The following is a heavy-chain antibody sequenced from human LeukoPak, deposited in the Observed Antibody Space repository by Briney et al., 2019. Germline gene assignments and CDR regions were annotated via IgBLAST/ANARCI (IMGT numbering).Heavy chain of an antibody. D-gene: IGHD6-13*01. Sequence: SETLSLTCTVSGGSISSYYWSWIRQPPGKGLEWIGYIYYSGSTNYNPSLKSRVTISVDTSKNQFSLELSSVTAADTAVYYCARDGSSSFHDPYYYGMDVSGQGTTVTVSS. J-gene: IGHJ6*02. CDR1: GGSISSYY. V-gene: IGHV4-59*01. CDR3: ARDGSSSFHDPYYYGMDV. CDR2: IYYSGST.